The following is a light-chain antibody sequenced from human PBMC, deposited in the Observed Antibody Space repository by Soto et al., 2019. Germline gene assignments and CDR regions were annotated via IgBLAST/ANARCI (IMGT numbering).Light chain of an antibody. CDR3: TSLTASSTGV. V-gene: IGLV2-14*01. Sequence: QSALTQPASVSGSPGQSITISCTGTSSDVGYDNYVSWFQQHPGKAPKLMIYEVSRRPSGVSNRFSGSKSANTASLTISGLQAEDVADYYCTSLTASSTGVFGGGTKVTVL. CDR1: SSDVGYDNY. CDR2: EVS. J-gene: IGLJ3*02.